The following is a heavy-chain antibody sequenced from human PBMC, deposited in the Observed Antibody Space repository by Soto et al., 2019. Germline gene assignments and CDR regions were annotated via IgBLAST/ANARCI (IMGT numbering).Heavy chain of an antibody. CDR3: ARVASEVTIFGPLDY. J-gene: IGHJ4*02. CDR1: GGSISSSNW. CDR2: IYPSGST. D-gene: IGHD3-3*01. Sequence: PSDTLSLTCAVSGGSISSSNWWGGVRQPPGKGLEWIGEIYPSGSTNYNPSLKSRVTISVDKSKNQFSLKRSSVTAADTAVYYCARVASEVTIFGPLDYWGQGTLVAVSS. V-gene: IGHV4-4*02.